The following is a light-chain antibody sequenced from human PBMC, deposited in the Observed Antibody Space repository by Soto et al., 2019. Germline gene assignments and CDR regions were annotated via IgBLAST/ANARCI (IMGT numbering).Light chain of an antibody. CDR2: DVI. V-gene: IGLV2-14*03. Sequence: QSTLTQPASVSGSPGQSITISCTGTSSDVGAYDYVSWYQLHPGKAPKLMIFDVIHRPSGVSNRFSGSKSGNTASLTISGLQPDDEGDYYCTSYTTTSPVVFGGGTKLTVL. J-gene: IGLJ2*01. CDR3: TSYTTTSPVV. CDR1: SSDVGAYDY.